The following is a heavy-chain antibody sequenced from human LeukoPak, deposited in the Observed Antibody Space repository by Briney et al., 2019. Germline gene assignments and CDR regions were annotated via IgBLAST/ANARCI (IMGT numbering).Heavy chain of an antibody. J-gene: IGHJ3*02. CDR2: IYYSGST. V-gene: IGHV4-59*08. CDR1: GGSISSYY. CDR3: ARHKVRVVAFDI. Sequence: SETLSLTCTVSGGSISSYYWSWIRQPPGKGLEWIGYIYYSGSTNYNPSLKSRVTISVDTSKNQFSLKLSSVTAADTAVYYCARHKVRVVAFDIWGQGTMVTVSS. D-gene: IGHD2-15*01.